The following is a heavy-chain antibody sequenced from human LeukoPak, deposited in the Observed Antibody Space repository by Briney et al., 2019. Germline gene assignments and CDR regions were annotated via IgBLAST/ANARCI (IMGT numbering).Heavy chain of an antibody. V-gene: IGHV3-21*01. CDR1: GFTFSSYS. J-gene: IGHJ4*02. CDR2: ISSMSDYK. Sequence: GGSLRLSCAASGFTFSSYSMNWVRQAPGKGLEWVSSISSMSDYKYYADSVKGRFTISRDDAKNSLYLQMNSLRAEDTAVYYCARVYYDFWSGYYFYYFDYWGQGTLVTVSS. D-gene: IGHD3-3*01. CDR3: ARVYYDFWSGYYFYYFDY.